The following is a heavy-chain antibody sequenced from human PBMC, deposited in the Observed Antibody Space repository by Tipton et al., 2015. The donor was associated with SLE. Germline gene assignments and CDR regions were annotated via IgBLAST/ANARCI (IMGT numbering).Heavy chain of an antibody. CDR2: ASYSGRP. CDR1: GGSISSYY. Sequence: TLSLTCTVSGGSISSYYWSWIRQPPGKGLEWIGDASYSGRPNFNPSLKSRVTVSVDTSKNQFSLRLSSVTAADSAVYYCARVGHGFDDSGYNAHYYYYMDVWGKGTTVTVSS. D-gene: IGHD3-22*01. J-gene: IGHJ6*03. V-gene: IGHV4-59*01. CDR3: ARVGHGFDDSGYNAHYYYYMDV.